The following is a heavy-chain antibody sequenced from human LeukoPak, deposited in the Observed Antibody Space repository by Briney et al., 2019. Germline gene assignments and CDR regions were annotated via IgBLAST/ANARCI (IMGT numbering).Heavy chain of an antibody. D-gene: IGHD6-13*01. V-gene: IGHV3-48*03. CDR3: ARVGAAANRDY. CDR2: ISSSGSTI. CDR1: GFTFSSYE. J-gene: IGHJ4*02. Sequence: PGGSLRLSCAASGFTFSSYEMNWVRQAPGKGLEWVSYISSSGSTIYYADSVKGRFTISRDNSKNTLYLQMNSLRAEDTAVYYCARVGAAANRDYWGQGTLVTVSS.